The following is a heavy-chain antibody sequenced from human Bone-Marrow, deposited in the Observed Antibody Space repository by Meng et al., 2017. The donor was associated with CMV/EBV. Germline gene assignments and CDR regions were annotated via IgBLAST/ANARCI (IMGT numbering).Heavy chain of an antibody. D-gene: IGHD3-3*01. V-gene: IGHV3-21*01. CDR1: GFTFSSYS. CDR2: ISSSSSYI. Sequence: GESLKIPCAASGFTFSSYSMNWVRQAPGKGLEWVSSISSSSSYIYYADSVKGRFTISRDNAKNSLYLQMNSLRAEDTAVYYCARGSGNFDYWGQGTLVTVSS. CDR3: ARGSGNFDY. J-gene: IGHJ4*02.